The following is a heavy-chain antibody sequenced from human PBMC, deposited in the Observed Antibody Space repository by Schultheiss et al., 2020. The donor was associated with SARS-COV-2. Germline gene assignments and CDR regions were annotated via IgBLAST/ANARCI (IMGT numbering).Heavy chain of an antibody. CDR3: ARVSPCSGGSCYSGSFDY. Sequence: SETLSLTCTVSGGSISSGGYYWSWIRQHPGKGLEWIGYIYYSGSTYYNPSLKSRVTISVDTSKNQFSLKLSSVTAADTAVYYCARVSPCSGGSCYSGSFDYWGQGTLVTVSS. CDR1: GGSISSGGYY. CDR2: IYYSGST. D-gene: IGHD2-15*01. J-gene: IGHJ4*02. V-gene: IGHV4-31*03.